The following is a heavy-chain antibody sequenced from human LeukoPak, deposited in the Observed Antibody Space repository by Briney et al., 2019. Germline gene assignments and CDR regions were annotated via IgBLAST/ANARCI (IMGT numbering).Heavy chain of an antibody. CDR3: AELGITMIGGV. V-gene: IGHV3-48*03. J-gene: IGHJ6*04. CDR2: ISSSGSTI. CDR1: GFTFNDYE. D-gene: IGHD3-10*02. Sequence: PGGSLRLSCAGSGFTFNDYEMNWVRQAPGKGLEWVSYISSSGSTIYYADSVKGRFTISRDNAKNSLYLQMNSLRAEDTAVYYCAELGITMIGGVWGKGTTVTISS.